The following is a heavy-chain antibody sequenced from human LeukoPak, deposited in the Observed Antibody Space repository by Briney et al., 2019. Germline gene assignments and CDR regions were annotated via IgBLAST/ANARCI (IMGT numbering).Heavy chain of an antibody. V-gene: IGHV3-21*01. Sequence: PGGSLRLSCAASGFTFSSYSMNWVRQAPGKGLEWVSSISSSSSYIYYADSVKGRFTISRDNAKNSLYLQMNSLRAEDTAVYYCARDSYYYGSGSLDPYYYYYHMDVWGKGTTVTVSS. CDR1: GFTFSSYS. J-gene: IGHJ6*03. CDR2: ISSSSSYI. CDR3: ARDSYYYGSGSLDPYYYYYHMDV. D-gene: IGHD3-10*01.